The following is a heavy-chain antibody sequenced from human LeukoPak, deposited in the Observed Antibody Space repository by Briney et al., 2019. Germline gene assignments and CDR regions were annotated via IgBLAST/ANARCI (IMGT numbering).Heavy chain of an antibody. CDR3: ARDVYYYMDV. CDR1: GFTVSSNY. CDR2: ISSTSSYI. J-gene: IGHJ6*03. V-gene: IGHV3-21*01. Sequence: PGGSLRLSCAVSGFTVSSNYMSWVRQAPGKGLEWVSSISSTSSYIYYADSVKGRFTISRDNAKTSLYLQMNSLRAEDTAVYYCARDVYYYMDVWGKGATVTVSS.